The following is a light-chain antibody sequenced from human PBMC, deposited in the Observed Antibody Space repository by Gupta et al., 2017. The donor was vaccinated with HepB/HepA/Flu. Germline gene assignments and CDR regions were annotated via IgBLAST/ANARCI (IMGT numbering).Light chain of an antibody. CDR1: QSISSW. V-gene: IGKV1-5*03. CDR3: QQYNSLCS. CDR2: KAS. Sequence: DIQMTQSPSTLSASVGDRVTITCRASQSISSWLAWYQQKPGKAPKLLIYKASSLESGVPSRFSGSGSGTEFTLTISSLQPDDFATYYYQQYNSLCSFGQGTKLEIK. J-gene: IGKJ2*04.